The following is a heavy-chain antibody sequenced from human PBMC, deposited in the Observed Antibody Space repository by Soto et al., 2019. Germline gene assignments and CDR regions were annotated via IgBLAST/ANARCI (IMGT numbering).Heavy chain of an antibody. CDR3: AGELDGDQKSLGYYYGMDV. CDR1: GGTFSSYA. Sequence: QVQLVQSGAEVKKPGSSVKVSCKASGGTFSSYAISWVRQAPGQGLEWMGGIIPIFGTANYAQKFQGRVTSTADESTSTAYMELSRLGSEDTAVYYCAGELDGDQKSLGYYYGMDVWGQGTKVTVSS. J-gene: IGHJ6*02. CDR2: IIPIFGTA. V-gene: IGHV1-69*01.